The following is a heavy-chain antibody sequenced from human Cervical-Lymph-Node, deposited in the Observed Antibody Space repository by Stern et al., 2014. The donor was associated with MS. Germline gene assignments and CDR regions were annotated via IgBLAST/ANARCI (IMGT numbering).Heavy chain of an antibody. J-gene: IGHJ4*02. CDR2: INTAGGRV. Sequence: EVHLVESGGGLVQPGGSLRLSCAASGFTFSSYWMHWVRQAPGKGLVWVSRINTAGGRVNYADSVKGRFTISRDNAKNTLYLEIDSLRAEDTAIYYCARDRHFGDSPDYWGQGTLVTVSS. D-gene: IGHD4-17*01. CDR1: GFTFSSYW. V-gene: IGHV3-74*01. CDR3: ARDRHFGDSPDY.